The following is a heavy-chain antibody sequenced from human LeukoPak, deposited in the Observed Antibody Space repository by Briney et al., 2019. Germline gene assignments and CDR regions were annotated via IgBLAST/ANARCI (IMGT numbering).Heavy chain of an antibody. J-gene: IGHJ5*02. V-gene: IGHV3-30*02. D-gene: IGHD2-15*01. CDR1: GFSFSNYA. Sequence: GGSLRLSCAASGFSFSNYAMSWLRQAPGRGLEWVAFMRHDGSNEKYADSVKGRFTISRDNSKNTLYLQMNSLIVEDTAVYYCAKDRIVVVTAYGGWFDPWGQGTLVTVSS. CDR3: AKDRIVVVTAYGGWFDP. CDR2: MRHDGSNE.